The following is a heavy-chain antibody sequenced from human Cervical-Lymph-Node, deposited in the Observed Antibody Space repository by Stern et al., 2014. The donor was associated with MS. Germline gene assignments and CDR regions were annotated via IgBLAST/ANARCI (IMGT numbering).Heavy chain of an antibody. CDR1: GFSLSTTGMC. CDR2: LDWDGDK. V-gene: IGHV2-70*15. J-gene: IGHJ4*02. CDR3: VRAREGYYLDY. Sequence: QVTLKESGPALVKPTQTLTLTCTFSGFSLSTTGMCLSWIRQPPGLALAWLRWLDWDGDKYYSTALKTRLTISKDTSKNQVVLTMTNMAPLDTAAYFCVRAREGYYLDYWGQGIPVTVSS. D-gene: IGHD2-21*01.